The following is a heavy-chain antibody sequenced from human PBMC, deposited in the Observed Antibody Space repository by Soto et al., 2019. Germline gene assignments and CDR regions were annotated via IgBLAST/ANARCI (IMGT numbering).Heavy chain of an antibody. CDR1: GGSISSYY. J-gene: IGHJ5*02. CDR3: ARDRCSGGSCYFNWFDP. Sequence: QVQLQESGPGLVKPSETLSLTCTVSGGSISSYYWSWIRQPAGKGLEWIGRIYTSGSTNYNPSLKRRVTMSVDTSKNQFSLKLSSVTAADTAVYYCARDRCSGGSCYFNWFDPWGQGTLVTVSS. V-gene: IGHV4-4*07. D-gene: IGHD2-15*01. CDR2: IYTSGST.